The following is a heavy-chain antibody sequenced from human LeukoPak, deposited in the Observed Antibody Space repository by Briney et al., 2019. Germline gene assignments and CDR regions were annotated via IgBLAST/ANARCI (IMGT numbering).Heavy chain of an antibody. D-gene: IGHD5-18*01. CDR3: ARRPAMAQGWFDP. Sequence: SETLSLTCTVSGGSISSYYWSWIRQPPGKGLEWIGYIYYSGSTNYNPSLKSRVTISVDTSKNQFSLKLSSVTAADTAVYYCARRPAMAQGWFDPWGQGTLVTVSS. CDR2: IYYSGST. V-gene: IGHV4-59*01. CDR1: GGSISSYY. J-gene: IGHJ5*02.